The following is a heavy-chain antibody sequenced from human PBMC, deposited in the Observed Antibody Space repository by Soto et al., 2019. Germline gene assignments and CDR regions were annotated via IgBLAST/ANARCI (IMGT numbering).Heavy chain of an antibody. J-gene: IGHJ3*02. D-gene: IGHD2-15*01. CDR3: ARAVPAAIFRGYCSGGSCYSDAFDI. CDR1: GYTFTSYD. CDR2: MNPNSGNT. V-gene: IGHV1-8*01. Sequence: ASVKVSCKASGYTFTSYDINWVRQATGQGLEWMGWMNPNSGNTGYAQKFQGRVTMTRNTSISTAYMELSSLRSEDTAVYYGARAVPAAIFRGYCSGGSCYSDAFDIWGQGTMVTVSS.